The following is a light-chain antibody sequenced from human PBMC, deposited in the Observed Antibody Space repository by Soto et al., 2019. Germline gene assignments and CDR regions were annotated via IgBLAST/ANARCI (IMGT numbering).Light chain of an antibody. Sequence: QSVLSQPASVSGSPGQSITISCTGINSGVVNYEYVSWYQQFPDKAPKLIIYEGRERPSGVSDRFSDSKSDNAASLTISALQTEDEAEYFCLSYGKVFGTGTKVTVL. CDR2: EGR. J-gene: IGLJ1*01. CDR1: NSGVVNYEY. V-gene: IGLV2-23*01. CDR3: LSYGKV.